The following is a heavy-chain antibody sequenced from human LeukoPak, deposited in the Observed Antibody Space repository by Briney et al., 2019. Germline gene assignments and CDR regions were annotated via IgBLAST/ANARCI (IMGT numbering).Heavy chain of an antibody. V-gene: IGHV4-30-4*01. J-gene: IGHJ4*02. Sequence: SETLSLTCTVSGGSISSGDYYWNWIRQPPGKGLEWIGYIYYSGSTYYNPSLKSRVTISVDTSKNQFSLKLSSVTAADTAVYFCARDRRPLTGDPIPPAADYWGQGTLVTVSS. CDR2: IYYSGST. D-gene: IGHD7-27*01. CDR3: ARDRRPLTGDPIPPAADY. CDR1: GGSISSGDYY.